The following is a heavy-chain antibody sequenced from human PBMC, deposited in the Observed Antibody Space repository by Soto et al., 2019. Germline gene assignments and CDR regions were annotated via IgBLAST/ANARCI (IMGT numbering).Heavy chain of an antibody. CDR1: GFTFSNYA. V-gene: IGHV3-23*01. J-gene: IGHJ4*01. Sequence: EVQLLESGGGLVQPGGSLRLSCAASGFTFSNYAMTWVRQTPGKGLEWVSTISSGVGTTYYADSVKGRFTMSRDNSKNTLYLQRNSLRAEDTALYYCAKCRYDDSSGRNFDDWGQGTLVSVSS. D-gene: IGHD3-22*01. CDR3: AKCRYDDSSGRNFDD. CDR2: ISSGVGTT.